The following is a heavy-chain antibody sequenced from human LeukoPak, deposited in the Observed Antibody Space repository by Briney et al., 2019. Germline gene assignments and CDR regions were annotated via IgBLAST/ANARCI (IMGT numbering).Heavy chain of an antibody. D-gene: IGHD6-13*01. Sequence: SETLSLTCTVSGESISGSYWNWIRQPPGKGLEWIGSIYYSGSTYYNPSLKSRVTISVDTSKNQFSLRLSSVTAADTAVYYCARHETSSSWTSSFDYWGQGTLVTVSS. CDR2: IYYSGST. CDR3: ARHETSSSWTSSFDY. CDR1: GESISGSY. J-gene: IGHJ4*02. V-gene: IGHV4-59*08.